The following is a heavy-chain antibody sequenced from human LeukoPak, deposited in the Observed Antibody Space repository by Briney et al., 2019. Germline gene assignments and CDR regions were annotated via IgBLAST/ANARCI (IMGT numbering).Heavy chain of an antibody. Sequence: GGSLRLSCAASGITVSSNFMSWVRQAPGKGLEWVSVIYSGGSTYYADSVSGRFTIPRDDSKNMLYLEMHSLRPDDTALYYCARDATVGSAYFDLWGQGALVTVSS. CDR2: IYSGGST. V-gene: IGHV3-53*05. CDR3: ARDATVGSAYFDL. D-gene: IGHD2-15*01. J-gene: IGHJ4*02. CDR1: GITVSSNF.